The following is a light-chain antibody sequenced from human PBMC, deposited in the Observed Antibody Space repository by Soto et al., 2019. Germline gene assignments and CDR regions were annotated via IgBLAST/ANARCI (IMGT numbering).Light chain of an antibody. CDR1: SSDVGGYNY. Sequence: QSALTQPASVPGCPGQSITISCTGTSSDVGGYNYVSWYQQHPGKAPKLMIYEVSNRPSGVSNRFSGSKSGNTASLTISGLQAEDEADYYCSSYTSSSTPYVFGTGTKVTVL. V-gene: IGLV2-14*01. J-gene: IGLJ1*01. CDR2: EVS. CDR3: SSYTSSSTPYV.